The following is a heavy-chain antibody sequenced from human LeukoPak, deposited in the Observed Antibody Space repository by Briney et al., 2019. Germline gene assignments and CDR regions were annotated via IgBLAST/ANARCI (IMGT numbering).Heavy chain of an antibody. Sequence: GASVKVSCKASGGTFSSYAISWVRQAPGQGLEWMGWISAYNGNTNYAQKLQGRVTMTTDTSTSTAYMELRSLRSDDTAVYYCASGSGYYYADYYFDYWGQGTLVTVSS. CDR1: GGTFSSYA. D-gene: IGHD3-22*01. V-gene: IGHV1-18*01. CDR2: ISAYNGNT. J-gene: IGHJ4*02. CDR3: ASGSGYYYADYYFDY.